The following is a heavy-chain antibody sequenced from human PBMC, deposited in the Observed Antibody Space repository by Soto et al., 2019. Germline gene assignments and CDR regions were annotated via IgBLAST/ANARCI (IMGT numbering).Heavy chain of an antibody. CDR3: ARLIGDSWLDS. CDR2: IYYGGST. J-gene: IGHJ5*01. CDR1: GGSISSGGYY. D-gene: IGHD2-8*01. V-gene: IGHV4-31*11. Sequence: PSETLSLTCAVSGGSISSGGYYWSWIRQHPGKGLEWIGYIYYGGSTYYNPSLKSRVTISVDTSKNQFSLQLNSVTPDDTAVYYCARLIGDSWLDSWGQGTLVTVSS.